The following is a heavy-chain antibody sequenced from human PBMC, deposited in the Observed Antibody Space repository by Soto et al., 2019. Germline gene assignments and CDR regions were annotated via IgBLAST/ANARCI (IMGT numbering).Heavy chain of an antibody. V-gene: IGHV3-33*01. CDR2: IWYDGSNK. CDR3: ARDSVVVAATVFFDY. Sequence: GGSLRLSCAASGFTFSSYGMHWVRQAPGKGLEWVAVIWYDGSNKYYADSVKGRFTISRDNSKNTLYLQMNSLRAEDTAVYYCARDSVVVAATVFFDYWGQGTLVTVSS. CDR1: GFTFSSYG. J-gene: IGHJ4*02. D-gene: IGHD2-15*01.